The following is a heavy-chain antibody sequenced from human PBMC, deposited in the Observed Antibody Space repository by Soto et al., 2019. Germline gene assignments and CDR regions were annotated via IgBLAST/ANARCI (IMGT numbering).Heavy chain of an antibody. V-gene: IGHV4-39*07. CDR2: IYYSGSI. CDR3: ARRRGFPYYYGMDV. J-gene: IGHJ6*02. Sequence: SETLSLTCSVAGGSISSSSYYWGWIRQPPGKGLEWIGSIYYSGSIYYNPSLKSRVTISVDRSKNQFSLKLSSVTAADTAVYYCARRRGFPYYYGMDVWGQGTTVTVSS. D-gene: IGHD5-12*01. CDR1: GGSISSSSYY.